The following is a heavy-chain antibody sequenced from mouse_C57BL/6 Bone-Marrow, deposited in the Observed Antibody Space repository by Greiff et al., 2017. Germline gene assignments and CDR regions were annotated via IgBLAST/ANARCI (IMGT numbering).Heavy chain of an antibody. V-gene: IGHV4-1*01. D-gene: IGHD1-1*01. CDR2: INPDSSTI. CDR3: ARQDYGSSPYAMDY. Sequence: CTASGVDFSRYWMSWVRRAPGKGLEWIGEINPDSSTINYAPSLKDKFIISRDNAKNTLYLQMSKVRSEDTALYYCARQDYGSSPYAMDYWGQGTSVTVSS. CDR1: GVDFSRYW. J-gene: IGHJ4*01.